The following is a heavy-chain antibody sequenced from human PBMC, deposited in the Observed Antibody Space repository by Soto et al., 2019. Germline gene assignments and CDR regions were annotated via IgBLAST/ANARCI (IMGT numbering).Heavy chain of an antibody. CDR1: GVSISSNNW. V-gene: IGHV4-4*02. J-gene: IGHJ4*02. D-gene: IGHD3-22*01. CDR2: MYHTGST. Sequence: QVQLQESGPGLVKPSGTLSLTCGVSGVSISSNNWWSWVRQPPGKVLEWIGEMYHTGSTNYNPSLKSRGTISVEKSKNQFSLKLSSVTAADTAVYFCARSSRYAYDSSEGNFDYWGQGTLVTVSS. CDR3: ARSSRYAYDSSEGNFDY.